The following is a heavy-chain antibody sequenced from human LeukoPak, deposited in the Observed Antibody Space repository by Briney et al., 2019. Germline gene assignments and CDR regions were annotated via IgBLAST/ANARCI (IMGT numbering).Heavy chain of an antibody. CDR2: ISSSSSYI. CDR1: GFTFSSYA. CDR3: AREVSSRYYYDSSGYYDY. J-gene: IGHJ4*02. Sequence: PGGSLRLSCAASGFTFSSYAMSWVRQAPGKGLEWVSSISSSSSYIYYADSVKGRFTISRDNAKNSLYLQMNSLRAEDTAVYYCAREVSSRYYYDSSGYYDYWGQGTLVTVSS. V-gene: IGHV3-21*01. D-gene: IGHD3-22*01.